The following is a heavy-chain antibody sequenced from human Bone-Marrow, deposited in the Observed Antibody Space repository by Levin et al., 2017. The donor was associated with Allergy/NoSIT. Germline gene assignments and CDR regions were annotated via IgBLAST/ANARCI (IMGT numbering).Heavy chain of an antibody. CDR1: GGSISSGGYS. V-gene: IGHV4-30-2*01. CDR3: ARGSGYYESRGPTFFDY. Sequence: SETLSLTCAVSGGSISSGGYSWSWLRQPPGKGLEWIGYIYHSGSTYYNPSLKSRVTLTVDRTKNQCSLKLSSVTAADTAVYYWARGSGYYESRGPTFFDYWGKGTLDAVAA. D-gene: IGHD3-22*01. J-gene: IGHJ4*02. CDR2: IYHSGST.